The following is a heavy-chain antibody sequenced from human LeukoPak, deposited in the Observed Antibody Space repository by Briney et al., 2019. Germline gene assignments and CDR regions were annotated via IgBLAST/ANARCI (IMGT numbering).Heavy chain of an antibody. CDR3: ARTRSSSSFYYGMDV. D-gene: IGHD6-6*01. V-gene: IGHV4-59*08. Sequence: SETLSLTCTVSGGSISSYYWSWIRQPPGKGLYWIGYIYYSGSTNYNPSLESRVTISVDTSKNQFSLKLSSVTAADSAVYYCARTRSSSSFYYGMDVWGQGTTVTVSS. CDR1: GGSISSYY. J-gene: IGHJ6*02. CDR2: IYYSGST.